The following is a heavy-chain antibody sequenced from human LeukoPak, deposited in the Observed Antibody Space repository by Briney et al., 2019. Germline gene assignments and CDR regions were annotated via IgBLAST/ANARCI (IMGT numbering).Heavy chain of an antibody. D-gene: IGHD3-3*01. J-gene: IGHJ4*02. Sequence: SQTLSLTCTVAGGSISIYYWSWIRQPPGKGLEWIGYIYYIGSTNYNPSLKSRVTISVDTSKNQFYTDVYYCARSPITIFGVFISTFDYWGQGTLVTVSS. CDR3: FISTFDY. CDR1: GGSISIYY. V-gene: IGHV4-59*01. CDR2: IYYIGST.